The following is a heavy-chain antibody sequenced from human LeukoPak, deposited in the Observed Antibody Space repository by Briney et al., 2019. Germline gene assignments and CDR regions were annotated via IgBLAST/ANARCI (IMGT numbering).Heavy chain of an antibody. CDR2: IYPGDSDT. Sequence: GESLKISCKGSGYRFTSYWIAWVRQMPGKGLESMGIIYPGDSDTRYSPSFQGQVTISADKSISTAYLQWSSLKAADTAMYYCARGLGYSGSWYFDYWGQGTLVTVSS. CDR3: ARGLGYSGSWYFDY. D-gene: IGHD6-13*01. J-gene: IGHJ4*02. V-gene: IGHV5-51*01. CDR1: GYRFTSYW.